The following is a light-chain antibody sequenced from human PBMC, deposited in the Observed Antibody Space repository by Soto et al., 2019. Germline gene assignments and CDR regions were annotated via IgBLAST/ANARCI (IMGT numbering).Light chain of an antibody. Sequence: DIQMTQSPSSVSASVGDRVTITCRASQGIDSWLAWYQQKPGKAPKRLIYAASNLQSGVPSRFSGSGSGIDFTLTISNLQPEDFATYYCQQTNRFPRTFGPGTKVDIK. CDR2: AAS. CDR3: QQTNRFPRT. J-gene: IGKJ3*01. CDR1: QGIDSW. V-gene: IGKV1-12*01.